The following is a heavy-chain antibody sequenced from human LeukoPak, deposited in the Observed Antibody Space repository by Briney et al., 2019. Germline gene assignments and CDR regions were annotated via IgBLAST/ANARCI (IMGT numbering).Heavy chain of an antibody. CDR3: ARDHSMVRGSDFDY. Sequence: GGSLRLSCAASGFTFSSYSMNWVRQAPGKGLEWVSYISSSSSTIYYADSVKGRFTISRDNAKNSLYLQMNSLRAEDTAVYYCARDHSMVRGSDFDYWGQGTLVTVSS. CDR2: ISSSSSTI. J-gene: IGHJ4*02. V-gene: IGHV3-48*01. D-gene: IGHD3-10*01. CDR1: GFTFSSYS.